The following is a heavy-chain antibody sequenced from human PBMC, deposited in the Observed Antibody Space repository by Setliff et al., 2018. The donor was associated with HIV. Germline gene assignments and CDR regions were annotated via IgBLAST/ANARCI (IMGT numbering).Heavy chain of an antibody. CDR3: ARAASYYNFWSGYNPHAFDI. J-gene: IGHJ3*02. V-gene: IGHV3-7*01. CDR1: GFTFSSYW. D-gene: IGHD3-3*01. Sequence: GESLKISCAASGFTFSSYWMSWVRQAPGKGLEWVANIKEDGSEKYSVDSGKGRFSIFRDNSNNSLYLQMNSLRAEDTAVYFCARAASYYNFWSGYNPHAFDIWGKGTMVTVSS. CDR2: IKEDGSEK.